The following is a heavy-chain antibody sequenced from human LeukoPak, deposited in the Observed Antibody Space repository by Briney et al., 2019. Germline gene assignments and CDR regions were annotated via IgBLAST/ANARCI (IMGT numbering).Heavy chain of an antibody. J-gene: IGHJ4*02. CDR1: GFTFSSYW. Sequence: GGSLRLSCAASGFTFSSYWMSWVRQAPGKGLEWVASIKQDGSEKYYVDSVKGRFTISRDNAKNSLYLQMNSLRAEDTAVYYCARGAYRGSYFLDYWGQGTLVTVSS. V-gene: IGHV3-7*01. CDR3: ARGAYRGSYFLDY. CDR2: IKQDGSEK. D-gene: IGHD1-26*01.